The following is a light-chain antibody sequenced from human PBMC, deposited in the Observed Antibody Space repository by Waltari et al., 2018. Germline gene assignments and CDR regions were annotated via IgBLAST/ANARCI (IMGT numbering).Light chain of an antibody. CDR3: QQYYSSPLT. CDR1: SILSSSNNKNY. CDR2: GAS. Sequence: SILSSSNNKNYLTWYQQKSGQPPKLLMYGASTRESWVPDRFRGSGSETDFTLTISSLQAEDVAVYYCQQYYSSPLTFGGGTKLEIK. V-gene: IGKV4-1*01. J-gene: IGKJ4*01.